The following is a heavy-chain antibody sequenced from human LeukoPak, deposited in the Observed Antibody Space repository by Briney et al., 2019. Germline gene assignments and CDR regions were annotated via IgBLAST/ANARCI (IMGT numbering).Heavy chain of an antibody. CDR3: AKDGSFDSSGYEWGLFDY. CDR1: GFTFSSYG. V-gene: IGHV3-30*18. D-gene: IGHD3-22*01. CDR2: ISYDGSNK. Sequence: PGRSLRLSCAASGFTFSSYGMHWVRQAPGKGLEWVAVISYDGSNKYYADTVKGQFTISRDNSKNTLYLQMNSLRAEDTAVHYCAKDGSFDSSGYEWGLFDYWGQGTLVTVSS. J-gene: IGHJ4*02.